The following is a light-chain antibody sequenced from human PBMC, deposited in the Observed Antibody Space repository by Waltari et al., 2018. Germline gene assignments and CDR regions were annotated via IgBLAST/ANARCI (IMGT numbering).Light chain of an antibody. CDR2: SNN. Sequence: QSVLTQPPSASGTPGQRVTISCSGSSSNIGSNTVNWYQQLPGTAPKLLIYSNNRGPSGVPDRSSGSKSGTSASLAISGLQSEDEADYYCAAWDDSLNGWVFGGGTKLTVL. CDR1: SSNIGSNT. J-gene: IGLJ3*02. CDR3: AAWDDSLNGWV. V-gene: IGLV1-44*01.